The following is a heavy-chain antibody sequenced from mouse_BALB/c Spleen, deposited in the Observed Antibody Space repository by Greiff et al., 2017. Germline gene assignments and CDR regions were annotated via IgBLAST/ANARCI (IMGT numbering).Heavy chain of an antibody. Sequence: VQLQQSGAELVRPGVSVKISCKGSGYSFTDYAMHWVKQSLAKSLEWIGVISTYYGDASYNQKFKGKATMTVDKSSSTAYMELARLTSEDSAIYYCARNWDFDYWGQGTTLTVSA. D-gene: IGHD4-1*01. CDR2: ISTYYGDA. J-gene: IGHJ2*01. CDR1: GYSFTDYA. CDR3: ARNWDFDY. V-gene: IGHV1S137*01.